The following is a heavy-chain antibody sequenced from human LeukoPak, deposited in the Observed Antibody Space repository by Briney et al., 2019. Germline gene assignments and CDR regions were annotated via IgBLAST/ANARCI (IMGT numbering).Heavy chain of an antibody. CDR3: AKDLGGKPYYYYGMDV. J-gene: IGHJ6*02. CDR2: ISGGGGGT. V-gene: IGHV3-23*01. Sequence: HSGGSLRLSCAASGFTFSSYAMTWVRQAPGKGLEWVSAISGGGGGTFHADSVKGRFTISRDNSKNTLCLQMNSLSAEDTAVYYSAKDLGGKPYYYYGMDVWGQGTTVTVSS. CDR1: GFTFSSYA.